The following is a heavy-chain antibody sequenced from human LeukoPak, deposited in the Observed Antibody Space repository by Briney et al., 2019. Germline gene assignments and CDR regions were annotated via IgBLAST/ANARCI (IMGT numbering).Heavy chain of an antibody. J-gene: IGHJ3*02. CDR1: GFTFSGYW. CDR2: INTDGSST. D-gene: IGHD3-10*01. CDR3: ARARITLVRRVINDAFDI. V-gene: IGHV3-74*01. Sequence: PGGSLRLSCAASGFTFSGYWMHWVRQAPGKGLVWVSRINTDGSSTTYADSVKGRFTISRDNAKNSLYLQMNSLRAEDTALYYCARARITLVRRVINDAFDIWGQGTMVTVSS.